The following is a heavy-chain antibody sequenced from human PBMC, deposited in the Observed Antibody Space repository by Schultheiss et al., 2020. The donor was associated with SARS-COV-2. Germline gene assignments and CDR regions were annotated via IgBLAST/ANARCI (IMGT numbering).Heavy chain of an antibody. J-gene: IGHJ4*02. CDR1: GFTVSSNY. CDR3: TVAGSYLDAFDF. D-gene: IGHD3-10*01. V-gene: IGHV3-23*01. CDR2: ISGSGGST. Sequence: GGSLRLSCAASGFTVSSNYMSWVRQAPGKGLEWVSAISGSGGSTYYADSVKGRFTISRDNSKNTLYLQMNSLRTEDTAVYYCTVAGSYLDAFDFWGQGTLVTVSS.